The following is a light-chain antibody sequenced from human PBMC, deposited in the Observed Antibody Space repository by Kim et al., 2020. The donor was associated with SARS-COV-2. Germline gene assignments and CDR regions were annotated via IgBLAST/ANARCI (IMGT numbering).Light chain of an antibody. J-gene: IGKJ2*03. Sequence: DIQMTQSPSSLSASVGDRVTITCRASQSISSYLNWYQQKPGKAPKLLIYAASSLQSGVPSRFSGRGSGTDFTLTISSLQPEDFATYYCQQSYSTPPGSFGQGTKLEI. CDR2: AAS. CDR3: QQSYSTPPGS. V-gene: IGKV1-39*01. CDR1: QSISSY.